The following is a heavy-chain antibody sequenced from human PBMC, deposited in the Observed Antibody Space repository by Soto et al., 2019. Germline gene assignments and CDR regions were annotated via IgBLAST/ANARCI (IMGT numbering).Heavy chain of an antibody. D-gene: IGHD3-9*01. CDR2: MSWNSGSI. J-gene: IGHJ3*02. CDR3: AKDIFSFGTDAFDI. CDR1: GFTFDDYA. Sequence: EVQLVESGGGLVQPGRSLRLSCAASGFTFDDYAMHWVRQAPGKGLEWVSGMSWNSGSIGYADSVKGRFPISRDNAKNSLYLQMNSLRAEATALYYCAKDIFSFGTDAFDIWGQGTMVTVSS. V-gene: IGHV3-9*01.